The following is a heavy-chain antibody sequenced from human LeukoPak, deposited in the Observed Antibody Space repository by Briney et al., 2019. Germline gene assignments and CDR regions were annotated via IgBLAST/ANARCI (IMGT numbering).Heavy chain of an antibody. CDR2: INYGGST. Sequence: PLETLSLTCSVSGGSLSDDCWSWIRQPPGKALEWIGYINYGGSTNYNPSLKSRVTMSVDTSKNQFSLNLNSVSAADTAVYYCARRRPAPMVNLEEDVQYYMDVWGSGTTVTVSS. CDR3: ARRRPAPMVNLEEDVQYYMDV. CDR1: GGSLSDDC. J-gene: IGHJ6*03. D-gene: IGHD5-18*01. V-gene: IGHV4-59*08.